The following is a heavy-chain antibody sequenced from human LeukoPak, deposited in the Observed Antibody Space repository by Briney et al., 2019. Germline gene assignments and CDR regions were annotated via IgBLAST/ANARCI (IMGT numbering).Heavy chain of an antibody. D-gene: IGHD2-8*01. CDR1: GFTFSSYE. CDR2: ISSSGSTI. V-gene: IGHV3-48*03. J-gene: IGHJ4*01. CDR3: STDPRSLIY. Sequence: GGSLRLSCAASGFTFSSYEMNWVRQAPGKGLEWVSYISSSGSTIYYADSVKGRFTISRDNAKNSLYLQMNSLRPEDTALYYCSTDPRSLIYWGPGTLVTVSS.